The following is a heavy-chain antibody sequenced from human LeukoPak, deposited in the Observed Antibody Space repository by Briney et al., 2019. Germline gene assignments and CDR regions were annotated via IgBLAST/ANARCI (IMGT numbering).Heavy chain of an antibody. Sequence: SETLSLTCPVSGGSISDYFWTWMRQAPRKGLEWVGYMYHSGRPSHNPSLKSRITISIDTSKNQFSLRLTSVTAADTAVYYCARMRLVQGAVDFWGQGTMVTVSS. D-gene: IGHD6-19*01. V-gene: IGHV4-59*01. CDR3: ARMRLVQGAVDF. J-gene: IGHJ3*01. CDR1: GGSISDYF. CDR2: MYHSGRP.